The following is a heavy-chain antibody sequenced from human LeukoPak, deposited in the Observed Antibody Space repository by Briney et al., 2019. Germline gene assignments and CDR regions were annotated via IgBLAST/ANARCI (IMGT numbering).Heavy chain of an antibody. CDR2: FIPIFGTA. Sequence: SVKVSCKASGATFSSYAISWVRQAPGQGIEWMGGFIPIFGTANYAQKFHGRVTITTDESKSTAYMELSSLRSEDAAVYYCATHENTVTTLVGAFDIWGQGTIVTVSS. CDR1: GATFSSYA. J-gene: IGHJ3*02. CDR3: ATHENTVTTLVGAFDI. D-gene: IGHD4-17*01. V-gene: IGHV1-69*05.